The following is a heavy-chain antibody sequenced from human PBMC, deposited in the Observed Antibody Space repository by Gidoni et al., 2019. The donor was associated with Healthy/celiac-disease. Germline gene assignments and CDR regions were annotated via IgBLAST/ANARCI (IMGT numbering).Heavy chain of an antibody. D-gene: IGHD2-15*01. V-gene: IGHV1-69*02. CDR2: IIPILGIA. J-gene: IGHJ1*01. CDR3: ARALDCSGGSCYSGQH. CDR1: GVPFSSYT. Sequence: QVQLVQSGAEVKKPGSSVKVSCKASGVPFSSYTISWVRQAPGQGLEWMGRIIPILGIANYAQKFQGRVTITADKSTSTAYMELSSLRSEDTAVYYCARALDCSGGSCYSGQHWGQGTLVTVSS.